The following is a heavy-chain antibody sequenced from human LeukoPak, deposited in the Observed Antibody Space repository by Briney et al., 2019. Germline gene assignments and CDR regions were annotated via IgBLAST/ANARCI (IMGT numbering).Heavy chain of an antibody. CDR3: ARTLRYFDWLPDITDY. Sequence: PGGSLRLSCAASGFTFSNYAMSWVRQAPGKGLEWVSYISSSGSTIYYADSVKGRFTISRDNAKNSLYLQMNSLRAEDTAVYYCARTLRYFDWLPDITDYWGQGTLVTVSS. D-gene: IGHD3-9*01. J-gene: IGHJ4*02. V-gene: IGHV3-48*03. CDR1: GFTFSNYA. CDR2: ISSSGSTI.